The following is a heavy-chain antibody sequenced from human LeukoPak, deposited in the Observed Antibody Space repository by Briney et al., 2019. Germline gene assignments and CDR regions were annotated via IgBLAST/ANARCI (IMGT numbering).Heavy chain of an antibody. CDR1: GYTFTGYY. D-gene: IGHD3-3*01. Sequence: ASVNVSCKASGYTFTGYYMHWVRQAPGQGLEWMGRINPNSGGTNYAQKFQGRVTMTRDTSISTAYMGLSRLRSDDTAVYYCARDLFQRRGITIFGVVIPSSFDYWGQGTLVTVSS. V-gene: IGHV1-2*06. CDR3: ARDLFQRRGITIFGVVIPSSFDY. J-gene: IGHJ4*02. CDR2: INPNSGGT.